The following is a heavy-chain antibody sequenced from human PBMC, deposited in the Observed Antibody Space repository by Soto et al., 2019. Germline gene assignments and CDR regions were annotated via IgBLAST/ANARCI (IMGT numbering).Heavy chain of an antibody. Sequence: GGSLRLSCAASGFTFSSYSMNWVRQAPGKGLEWVSSISSSSYIYYADSVKGRFTISRDNAKISLYLQMNSLRAEDTAVYYCARDDATVSFDYWGQGTLVTVSS. V-gene: IGHV3-21*01. D-gene: IGHD4-17*01. CDR2: ISSSSYI. CDR1: GFTFSSYS. J-gene: IGHJ4*02. CDR3: ARDDATVSFDY.